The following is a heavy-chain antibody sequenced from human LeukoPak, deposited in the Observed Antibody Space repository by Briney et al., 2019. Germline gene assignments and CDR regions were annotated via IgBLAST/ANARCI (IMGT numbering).Heavy chain of an antibody. CDR3: ARVYGYNPNYYFVRDV. CDR2: ISYDGSNK. CDR1: GFTFSSYA. J-gene: IGHJ6*02. Sequence: GGSLRLSCAASGFTFSSYAMHWVRQAPGKGLEWVAVISYDGSNKYYADSVKGRFTISRDNSKNTLYLQMNSLRAEATAVYYCARVYGYNPNYYFVRDVWGQGTTVTVSS. V-gene: IGHV3-30*04. D-gene: IGHD5-24*01.